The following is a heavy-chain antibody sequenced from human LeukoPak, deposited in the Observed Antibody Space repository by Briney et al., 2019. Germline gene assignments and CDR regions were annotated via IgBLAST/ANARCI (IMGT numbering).Heavy chain of an antibody. Sequence: GGSLRLSCAASGFTFSTYWMSWVRQAPGKGLEWVANIKQDGSDRYYVDSVKGRFTISRDNAENSLYLEMNSLRAEDTAVYYCARVPPSHDYGDYVHDYWGQGTLVTVSS. D-gene: IGHD4-17*01. CDR2: IKQDGSDR. CDR3: ARVPPSHDYGDYVHDY. CDR1: GFTFSTYW. V-gene: IGHV3-7*01. J-gene: IGHJ4*02.